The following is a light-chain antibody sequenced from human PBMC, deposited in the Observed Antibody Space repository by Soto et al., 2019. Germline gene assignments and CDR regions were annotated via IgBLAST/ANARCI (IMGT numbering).Light chain of an antibody. V-gene: IGKV3-20*01. CDR3: QQYGSSIT. CDR2: GAS. CDR1: QTVTSSL. Sequence: EIVSTQCPGTLYLSPGESATLWCRASQTVTSSLLAWYQQKPGQAPRLLISGASNRATDIPDRFSGSGSGTDFTLVISRVGTEDSAVDYCQQYGSSITFGQGTRLQIK. J-gene: IGKJ5*01.